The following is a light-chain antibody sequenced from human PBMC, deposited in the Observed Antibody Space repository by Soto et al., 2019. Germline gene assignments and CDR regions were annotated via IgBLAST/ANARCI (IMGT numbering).Light chain of an antibody. J-gene: IGKJ5*01. CDR1: QSVSSN. CDR2: GIS. Sequence: EIVMTQSPATLSASPGERATLSCRASQSVSSNLAWYQQRPGQAPRLLIYGISIRATGIPDRFSGSGSGTDFTLSISKVEPEDFAVYYCQQYGRPPRATFGQGTRLEIK. CDR3: QQYGRPPRAT. V-gene: IGKV3-20*01.